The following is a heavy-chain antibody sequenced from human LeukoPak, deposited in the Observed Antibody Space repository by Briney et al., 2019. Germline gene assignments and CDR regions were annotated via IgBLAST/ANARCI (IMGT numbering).Heavy chain of an antibody. V-gene: IGHV4-34*01. CDR3: AGGASGSLGNYYYGMDV. CDR1: GGSFSGYY. D-gene: IGHD3-22*01. CDR2: INHSGST. Sequence: EPSETLSLTCAVYGGSFSGYYWSWIRQPPGKGLEWIGEINHSGSTNYNPSLKSRVTISVDTSKNQFSLKLSSVTAADTAVYYCAGGASGSLGNYYYGMDVWGQGTTVTVSS. J-gene: IGHJ6*02.